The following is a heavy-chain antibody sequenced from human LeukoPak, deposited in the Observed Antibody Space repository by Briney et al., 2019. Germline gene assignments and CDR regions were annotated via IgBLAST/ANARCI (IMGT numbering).Heavy chain of an antibody. J-gene: IGHJ5*02. Sequence: PSQTLSLTCAVSGGSISSGGYSWSWIRQPPGKGLEWIGYIYHSGSTYYNPSLKSRVTISVDRSKNQFSLKLSSVTAADTAVYYCAREKMVRGVIRGNWFDPWGQGALVTVSS. CDR2: IYHSGST. CDR3: AREKMVRGVIRGNWFDP. CDR1: GGSISSGGYS. D-gene: IGHD3-10*01. V-gene: IGHV4-30-2*01.